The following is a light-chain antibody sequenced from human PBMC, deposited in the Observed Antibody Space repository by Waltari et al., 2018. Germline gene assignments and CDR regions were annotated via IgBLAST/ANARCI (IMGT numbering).Light chain of an antibody. CDR3: SSYTSSTTLG. Sequence: QSALTQPASVSGSPGQSITISCTGTSSDVGAYNYVYWYQQHPGKPPKLMIYDVTHRPPGVFTRFSGSKSGNTASLTISGLQAEDEADYYCSSYTSSTTLGFGGGTKLTVL. CDR1: SSDVGAYNY. CDR2: DVT. J-gene: IGLJ3*02. V-gene: IGLV2-14*03.